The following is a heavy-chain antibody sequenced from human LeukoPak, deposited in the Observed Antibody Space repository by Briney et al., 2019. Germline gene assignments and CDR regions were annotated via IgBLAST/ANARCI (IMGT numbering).Heavy chain of an antibody. Sequence: SETLCLTCTASGGSISSRNYCWVCFRPSPGQGLEWVACICHGGSSYYNPSLNSLATSSVNSSKKHFSLMLTPVADAETALYHCARQPPQEYGDKRGFDFWGQGTLVTVSS. CDR2: ICHGGSS. CDR3: ARQPPQEYGDKRGFDF. CDR1: GGSISSRNYC. D-gene: IGHD2/OR15-2a*01. J-gene: IGHJ4*02. V-gene: IGHV4-39*01.